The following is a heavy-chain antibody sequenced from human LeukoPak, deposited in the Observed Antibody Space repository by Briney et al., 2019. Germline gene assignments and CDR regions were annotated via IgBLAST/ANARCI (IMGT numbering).Heavy chain of an antibody. Sequence: SETLSLTCTVSGGSISNSLYYWDWIRQPPGKGLEWIGSITYSGSSYYNPSLKSRVTISVDTSKNQFSLKLSSVTAADTAVYYCASRNDIVVVPAARGAFDIWGQGTMVTVSS. CDR1: GGSISNSLYY. V-gene: IGHV4-39*01. D-gene: IGHD2-2*01. CDR3: ASRNDIVVVPAARGAFDI. J-gene: IGHJ3*02. CDR2: ITYSGSS.